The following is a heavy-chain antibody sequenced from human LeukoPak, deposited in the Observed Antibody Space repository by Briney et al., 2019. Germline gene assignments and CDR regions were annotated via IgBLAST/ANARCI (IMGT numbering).Heavy chain of an antibody. CDR1: GFTFGDYA. CDR3: ARVRSWGALDY. J-gene: IGHJ4*02. Sequence: GRSLRLSCTASGFTFGDYAMSWVRQAPGKGLEWVGFIRNKVYDGTTEYAASVKGRFTISRDDSNSIAYLQMNSLKTEDTAVYYCARVRSWGALDYWGQGTLVTVSS. D-gene: IGHD1-26*01. CDR2: IRNKVYDGTT. V-gene: IGHV3-49*04.